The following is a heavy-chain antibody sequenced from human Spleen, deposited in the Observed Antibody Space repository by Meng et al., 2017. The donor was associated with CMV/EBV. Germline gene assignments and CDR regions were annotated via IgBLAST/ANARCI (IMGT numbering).Heavy chain of an antibody. D-gene: IGHD3-3*01. CDR3: ARDRSYYDFWSGLPFYGMDV. V-gene: IGHV4-39*07. Sequence: SETLSLTCTVSGGSISSYYWGWIRQPPGKGLEWIGSIYYSGSTYYNPSLKSRVTISVDTSKNQFSLKLSSVTAADTAVYYCARDRSYYDFWSGLPFYGMDVWGQGTTVTVSS. CDR2: IYYSGST. J-gene: IGHJ6*02. CDR1: GGSISSYY.